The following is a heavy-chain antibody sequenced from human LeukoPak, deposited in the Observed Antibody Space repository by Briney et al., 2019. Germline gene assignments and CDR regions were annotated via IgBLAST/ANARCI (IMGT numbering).Heavy chain of an antibody. D-gene: IGHD1-26*01. Sequence: GGSLRLSCAASGFTFSSYWMSWVRQAPGKGLEWVANIKLDGSEKYYVDSVKGRFTISRDNSKNTLYLQMNSLRAEDTALYFCAQWSRYFDYWGQGTLVTVSS. V-gene: IGHV3-7*03. CDR3: AQWSRYFDY. CDR2: IKLDGSEK. CDR1: GFTFSSYW. J-gene: IGHJ4*02.